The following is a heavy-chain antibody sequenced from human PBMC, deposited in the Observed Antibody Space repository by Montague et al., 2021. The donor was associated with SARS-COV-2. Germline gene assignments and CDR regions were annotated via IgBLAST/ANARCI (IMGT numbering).Heavy chain of an antibody. CDR1: GFTFSSFA. Sequence: SLRLSCAASGFTFSSFAMHWVRQAPGKGLEWVALISYDGNDKYYADSVKGRFTTSRDNSKNTLYLQMDSLRAEDTAVYYCARDLGAVAGGYYYYYYGMDVWGQGTTVTVSS. CDR2: ISYDGNDK. CDR3: ARDLGAVAGGYYYYYYGMDV. D-gene: IGHD6-19*01. J-gene: IGHJ6*02. V-gene: IGHV3-30*04.